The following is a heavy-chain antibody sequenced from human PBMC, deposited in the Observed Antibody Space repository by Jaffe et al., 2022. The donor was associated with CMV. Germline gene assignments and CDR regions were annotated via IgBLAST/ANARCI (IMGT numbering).Heavy chain of an antibody. J-gene: IGHJ5*02. CDR1: GYTFTSYA. D-gene: IGHD6-6*01. Sequence: QVQLVQSGAEVKKPGASVKVSCKASGYTFTSYAMHWVRQAPGQRLEWMGWINAGNGNTKYSQKFQGRVTITRDTSASTAYMELSSLRSEDTAVYYCARGSGYSSSPRAYNWFDPWGQGTLVTVSS. CDR3: ARGSGYSSSPRAYNWFDP. CDR2: INAGNGNT. V-gene: IGHV1-3*01.